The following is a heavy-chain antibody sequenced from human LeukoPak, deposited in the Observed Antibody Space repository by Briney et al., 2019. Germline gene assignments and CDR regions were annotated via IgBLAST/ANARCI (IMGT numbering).Heavy chain of an antibody. Sequence: PGGSLRLSCAASGFTFSKYWMTWVRQAPGKGLEWVANIKQDGSEQYYVDSVKGRFTISRDNAKNSLYLQMNSLRAEDTAVYYCARDRIGDYSFDYWGQGTLVTVSS. CDR3: ARDRIGDYSFDY. CDR2: IKQDGSEQ. D-gene: IGHD4-17*01. V-gene: IGHV3-7*01. J-gene: IGHJ4*02. CDR1: GFTFSKYW.